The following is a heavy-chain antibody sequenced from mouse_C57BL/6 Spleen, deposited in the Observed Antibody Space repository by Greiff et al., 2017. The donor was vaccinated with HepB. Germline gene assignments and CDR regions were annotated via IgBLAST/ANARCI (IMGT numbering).Heavy chain of an antibody. Sequence: QVQLKQSGAELVRPGASVTLSCKASGYTFTDYEMHWVKQTPVHGLEWIGAIDPETGGTAYNQKFKGKAILTADKSSSTAYMELRSLTSEDSAVYYCTRKGDGNFFDYWGQGTTLTVAS. D-gene: IGHD2-1*01. CDR3: TRKGDGNFFDY. CDR2: IDPETGGT. J-gene: IGHJ2*01. V-gene: IGHV1-15*01. CDR1: GYTFTDYE.